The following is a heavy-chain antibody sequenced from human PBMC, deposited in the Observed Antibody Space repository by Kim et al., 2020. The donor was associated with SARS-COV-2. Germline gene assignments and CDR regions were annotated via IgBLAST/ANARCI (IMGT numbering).Heavy chain of an antibody. D-gene: IGHD3-3*01. CDR3: AKDRHYDFWSGYSGVDYGMDV. J-gene: IGHJ6*02. Sequence: GGSLRLSCAASGFTFSSYAMSWVRQAPGKGLEWVSAISGSGGSTYYADSVKGRFTISRDNSKNTLYLQMNSLRAEDTAVYYCAKDRHYDFWSGYSGVDYGMDVWGQGTTVTVSS. CDR1: GFTFSSYA. V-gene: IGHV3-23*01. CDR2: ISGSGGST.